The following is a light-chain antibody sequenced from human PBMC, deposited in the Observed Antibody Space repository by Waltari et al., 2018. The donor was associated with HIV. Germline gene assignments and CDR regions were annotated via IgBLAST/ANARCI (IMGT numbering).Light chain of an antibody. CDR1: QSVLYSSNNKNY. CDR3: QKYYSTPTT. Sequence: DIVMTQSPDSLAVSLAERATINCKSSQSVLYSSNNKNYLAWYQQKPGQPPKLVIYWASTRESGIPDRVSGSGSGTDFTLTSSSLQAEDVAVYYCQKYYSTPTTFGPGTKVDIK. CDR2: WAS. V-gene: IGKV4-1*01. J-gene: IGKJ3*01.